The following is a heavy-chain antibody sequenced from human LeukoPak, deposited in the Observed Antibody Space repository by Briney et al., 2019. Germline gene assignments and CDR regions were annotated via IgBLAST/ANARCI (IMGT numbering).Heavy chain of an antibody. CDR2: ISYDGSNK. CDR1: GFTFSSYA. Sequence: GGSLRLSCAASGFTFSSYAMPWVRQAPGKGLEWVAVISYDGSNKYYADSVKGRFTISRDNSKNTLYLQMNSLRAEDTAVYYCARDRLAAANWFDPWGQGTLVTVSS. J-gene: IGHJ5*02. V-gene: IGHV3-30-3*01. CDR3: ARDRLAAANWFDP. D-gene: IGHD6-13*01.